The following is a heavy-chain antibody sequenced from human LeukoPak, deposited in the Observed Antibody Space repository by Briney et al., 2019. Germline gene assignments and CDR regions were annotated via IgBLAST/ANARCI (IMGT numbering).Heavy chain of an antibody. J-gene: IGHJ4*02. CDR2: TNSNSGGT. Sequence: GASVKVSCKASGYTFTAYYMHWVRQAPGQGLEWMGWTNSNSGGTNFAQKFQGRVTMTRDTSISTAYMELSSLRSDDAAVYYCARGEKVATMIVTGYWGQGTLVTVSS. CDR1: GYTFTAYY. D-gene: IGHD3-22*01. CDR3: ARGEKVATMIVTGY. V-gene: IGHV1-2*02.